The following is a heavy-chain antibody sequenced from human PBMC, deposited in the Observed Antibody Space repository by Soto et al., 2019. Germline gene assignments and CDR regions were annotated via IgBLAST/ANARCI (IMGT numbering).Heavy chain of an antibody. CDR1: GSSLGAFH. D-gene: IGHD3-9*01. V-gene: IGHV4-34*12. CDR3: AETTISYHDFLTGYYDRDGYSYGMAV. CDR2: LIHGGST. J-gene: IGHJ6*02. Sequence: PSETLSLTCAIYGSSLGAFHWTWIRQPPGKGLEWIWELIHGGSTTYNPSLKSRVTFSLDTSKSQFSLHLLSVTAADTAVYYCAETTISYHDFLTGYYDRDGYSYGMAVWGPGTTVTVSS.